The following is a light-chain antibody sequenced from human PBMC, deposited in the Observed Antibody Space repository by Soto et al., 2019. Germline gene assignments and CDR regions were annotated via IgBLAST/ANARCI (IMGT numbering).Light chain of an antibody. J-gene: IGKJ4*01. CDR2: SAS. V-gene: IGKV1-39*01. CDR3: QQSNSVPFT. CDR1: QSISKY. Sequence: DIQMTQSPSSLSASVGDRVTITCRASQSISKYLNWYQQKPGKAPKLLMYSASSLLSGVPSRFSGTGSGTDFTLTISSLQPEDWATYYCQQSNSVPFTFGGGTAVEIE.